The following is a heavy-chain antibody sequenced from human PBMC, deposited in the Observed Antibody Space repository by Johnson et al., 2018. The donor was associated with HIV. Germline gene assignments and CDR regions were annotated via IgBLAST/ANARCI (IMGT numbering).Heavy chain of an antibody. D-gene: IGHD3/OR15-3a*01. CDR1: GFTFSSYG. CDR2: IRYDGSNK. J-gene: IGHJ3*02. CDR3: AMGTGDHDAFDI. Sequence: VQLVESGGGLVQPGGSLRLSCAASGFTFSSYGMHWVRQAPGKGLAWVAFIRYDGSNKYYADSVKGRFTISRDNSKNTLYLQMNSLRAEDTAVYYCAMGTGDHDAFDIWGQGTMVTVSS. V-gene: IGHV3-30*02.